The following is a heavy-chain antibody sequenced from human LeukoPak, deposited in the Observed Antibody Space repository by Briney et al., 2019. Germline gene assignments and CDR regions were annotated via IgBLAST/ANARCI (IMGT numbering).Heavy chain of an antibody. J-gene: IGHJ4*02. V-gene: IGHV3-30*18. CDR1: GFTFSSYG. CDR2: ISFDGSNK. Sequence: GGSLRLSCAAYGFTFSSYGMHWVRQAPGKGLEWVALISFDGSNKYYADSVKGRFTISRDNSKNTLYLQMNSLRAEDTAVYYCAKDRRLQLPFDYWGQGTLVTVSS. CDR3: AKDRRLQLPFDY. D-gene: IGHD5-24*01.